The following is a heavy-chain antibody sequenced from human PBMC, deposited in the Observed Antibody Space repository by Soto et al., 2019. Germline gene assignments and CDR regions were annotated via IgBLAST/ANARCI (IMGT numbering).Heavy chain of an antibody. J-gene: IGHJ4*02. CDR3: AKELGYCSGGSCSPEYYFDY. CDR2: ISGSGGST. Sequence: GGSLRLSCAASGFTFSSYAMSWVRQAPGKGLEWVSAISGSGGSTYYADSVKGRFTISRDNSKNTLYLQMNSLRAEDTAVYYCAKELGYCSGGSCSPEYYFDYWGQGTLVTVSS. V-gene: IGHV3-23*01. CDR1: GFTFSSYA. D-gene: IGHD2-15*01.